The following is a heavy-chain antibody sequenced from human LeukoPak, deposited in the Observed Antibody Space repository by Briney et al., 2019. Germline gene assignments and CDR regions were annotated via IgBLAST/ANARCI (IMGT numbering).Heavy chain of an antibody. Sequence: LSLTCAVYGGSFSGYYWSWIRQAPGKGLEWVSYISSSGSTIYYADSVKGRFTISRDNAKNSLYLQMNSLRAEDTAVYYCARDRVVVVPAATYNWFDPWGQGTLVTVSS. CDR3: ARDRVVVVPAATYNWFDP. CDR2: ISSSGSTI. CDR1: GGSFSGYY. D-gene: IGHD2-2*01. V-gene: IGHV3-11*01. J-gene: IGHJ5*02.